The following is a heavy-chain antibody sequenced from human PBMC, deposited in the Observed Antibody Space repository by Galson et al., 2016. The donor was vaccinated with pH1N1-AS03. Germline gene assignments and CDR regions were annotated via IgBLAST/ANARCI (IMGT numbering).Heavy chain of an antibody. J-gene: IGHJ4*02. CDR2: INQDGGET. Sequence: SLRLSCAASGFTFSTYCMSWVRQAPGKGLEWVANINQDGGETIYVDSLNGRFTITRDTAKNSLYLQMSSLRAEDTAIYYCARGAPGEQLLSPLWNWGQGTLVTVSS. D-gene: IGHD1-26*01. V-gene: IGHV3-7*01. CDR3: ARGAPGEQLLSPLWN. CDR1: GFTFSTYC.